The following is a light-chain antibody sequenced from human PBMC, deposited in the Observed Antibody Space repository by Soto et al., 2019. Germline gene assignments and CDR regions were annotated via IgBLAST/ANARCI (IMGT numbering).Light chain of an antibody. V-gene: IGKV3-15*01. CDR3: QKYNKSPLT. Sequence: EIGTAQSPATLSFSPGETDTLSFMASQSLTSYLAWYQQKPDQDPRLLIYGISTRATDIPARFSGSGSGTEFTLTISSLQSEDFAVYYCQKYNKSPLTFGGGTKVDIK. CDR1: QSLTSY. J-gene: IGKJ4*01. CDR2: GIS.